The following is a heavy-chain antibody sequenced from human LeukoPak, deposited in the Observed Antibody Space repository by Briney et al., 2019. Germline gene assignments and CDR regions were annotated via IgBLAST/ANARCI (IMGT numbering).Heavy chain of an antibody. Sequence: SETLSLTCTVSGGSISSSSYYWGWIRQPPGKGLEWIGSIYYSGSTYYNPSLKSRVTISVDTSKNQFSLKLSSVTAADTAVYYCAREEPDPYYDSSGYDPYYFDYWGQGTLVTVSS. CDR2: IYYSGST. CDR1: GGSISSSSYY. D-gene: IGHD3-22*01. CDR3: AREEPDPYYDSSGYDPYYFDY. J-gene: IGHJ4*02. V-gene: IGHV4-39*07.